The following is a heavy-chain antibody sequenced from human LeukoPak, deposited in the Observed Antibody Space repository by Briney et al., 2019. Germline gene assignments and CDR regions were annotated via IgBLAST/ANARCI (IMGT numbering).Heavy chain of an antibody. Sequence: TGGSLRLSCAASGFTFSDYYMSWIRQAPGKGLEWVSYISSSGSTIYYADSVKGRFTISRDNAKNSLYLQMNSLRAEDTAVYYCARANLGPESDWFDPWGQGTLVTVSS. J-gene: IGHJ5*02. D-gene: IGHD1-14*01. CDR3: ARANLGPESDWFDP. V-gene: IGHV3-11*01. CDR1: GFTFSDYY. CDR2: ISSSGSTI.